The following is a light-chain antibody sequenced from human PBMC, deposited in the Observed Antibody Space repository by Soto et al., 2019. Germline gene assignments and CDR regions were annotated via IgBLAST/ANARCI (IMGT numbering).Light chain of an antibody. CDR1: TTDIGGYNY. CDR2: DVT. CDR3: TSYTSTSTLEV. J-gene: IGLJ3*02. V-gene: IGLV2-14*03. Sequence: QSALTQPDSVSGSPGQSISISCTGTTTDIGGYNYVSWYQQHPGKAPRLIIFDVTYRPSGVSSRFSGSKSGNTASLTISGLQAEDEADYYCTSYTSTSTLEVFGGGTKVTVL.